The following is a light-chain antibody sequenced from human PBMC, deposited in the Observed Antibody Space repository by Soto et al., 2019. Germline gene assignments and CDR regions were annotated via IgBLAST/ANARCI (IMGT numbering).Light chain of an antibody. J-gene: IGLJ1*01. CDR2: DVS. CDR1: SSDVGSYNR. CDR3: SSYTSSSTYV. Sequence: QSALTQPPSVSGSPGQSVTISCTGTSSDVGSYNRVSSYQQPPGTAPKVMIYDVSNRPSGVPDRFSGSKSGNTASLTISGLQAEDESDYYCSSYTSSSTYVFGTGTKVTVL. V-gene: IGLV2-18*02.